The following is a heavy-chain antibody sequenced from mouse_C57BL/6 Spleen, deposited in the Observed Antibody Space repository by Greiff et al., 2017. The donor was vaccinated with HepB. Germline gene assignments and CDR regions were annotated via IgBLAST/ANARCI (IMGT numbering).Heavy chain of an antibody. CDR3: ARQIYYGYDDAMDY. J-gene: IGHJ4*01. CDR1: GFSLTSYG. V-gene: IGHV2-6-1*01. D-gene: IGHD2-2*01. Sequence: VQLQESGPGLVAPSQSLSITCTVSGFSLTSYGVHWVRQPPGKGLEWLVVIWSDGSTTYNSALKSRLSISKDNSKSQVFLNMTSLQTDDTAMYYCARQIYYGYDDAMDYWGQGTSVTVSS. CDR2: IWSDGST.